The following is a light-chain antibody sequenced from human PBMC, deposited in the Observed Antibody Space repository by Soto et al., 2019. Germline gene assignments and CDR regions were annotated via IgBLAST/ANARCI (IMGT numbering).Light chain of an antibody. J-gene: IGLJ2*01. CDR2: QGT. Sequence: QSVLTQPASVSGSPGQSITISCTGTSSDVGNYNYVSWYQETPGKAPRLIIYQGTNRPSWVSNCFSGSKPGNTASLTISGVHSYYEADYYCPSFSTGRSYVIFGGGTKLTVL. V-gene: IGLV2-14*01. CDR3: PSFSTGRSYVI. CDR1: SSDVGNYNY.